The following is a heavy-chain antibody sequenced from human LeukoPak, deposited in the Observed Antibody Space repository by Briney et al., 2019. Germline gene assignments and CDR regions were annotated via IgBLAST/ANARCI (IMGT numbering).Heavy chain of an antibody. CDR3: ARDPPDY. Sequence: QPGGSLRLSCAASGFTFSSYEMNWVRQAPGKGLEWVSYILNSGTTTYYADSVKGRFTISRDNAKNSLYLQMNSLRAEDTGVYYCARDPPDYWGLGILVTVSS. J-gene: IGHJ4*02. V-gene: IGHV3-48*03. CDR2: ILNSGTTT. CDR1: GFTFSSYE.